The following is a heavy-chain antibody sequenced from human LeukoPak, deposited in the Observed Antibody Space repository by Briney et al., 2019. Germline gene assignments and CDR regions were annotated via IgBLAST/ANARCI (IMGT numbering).Heavy chain of an antibody. V-gene: IGHV3-23*01. J-gene: IGHJ6*02. CDR2: ISGSGGST. CDR3: AKDWIVVFTQYCYYGMDV. CDR1: GFTFSSYA. D-gene: IGHD3-22*01. Sequence: GSLLLSCAASGFTFSSYAMSWVRQAPGKGLEWVSAISGSGGSTYYADSVKGRFTISRDNSKNTLYLQMNSLRAEDTAVYYCAKDWIVVFTQYCYYGMDVWGQGTTVTVSS.